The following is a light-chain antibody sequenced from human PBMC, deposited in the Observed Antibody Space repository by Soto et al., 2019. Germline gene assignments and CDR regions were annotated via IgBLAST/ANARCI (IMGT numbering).Light chain of an antibody. CDR3: QQYGSTPT. V-gene: IGKV3-20*01. CDR1: QSVSGSY. CDR2: GAS. J-gene: IGKJ1*01. Sequence: IVLTQSPGTLSLSPGERATLSCRASQSVSGSYLAWHQQKPGQAPRLLIYGASSRATGIPDRFTGSGSGTDFTLTISRLEPEDFAVYYCQQYGSTPTCGQGTKVEIK.